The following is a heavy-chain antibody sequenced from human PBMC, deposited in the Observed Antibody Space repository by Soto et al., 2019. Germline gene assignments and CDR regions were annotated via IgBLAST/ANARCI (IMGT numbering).Heavy chain of an antibody. CDR2: ISRGGNTI. V-gene: IGHV3-11*01. J-gene: IGHJ4*02. CDR3: ATYSSESAVY. Sequence: GGSLRLSCAASGFTFSDYYMNWIRQAPGKGLEWISYISRGGNTIYYAESVKGRFTISRDNTKNSLYLQMDSLRAEDTAVYYCATYSSESAVYWGPGTLVTVSS. CDR1: GFTFSDYY. D-gene: IGHD6-19*01.